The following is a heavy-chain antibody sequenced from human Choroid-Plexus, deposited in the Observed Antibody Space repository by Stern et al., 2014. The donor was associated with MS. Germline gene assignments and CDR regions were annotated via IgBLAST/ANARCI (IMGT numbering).Heavy chain of an antibody. Sequence: VQLVESGGGVVQPGRPLRLSCVASGFTFGSCAMHWVRPAPGKGLEWVAGVSYDGSNKYYADAVKGRFTISRDNSQNTLYMQMSSLRPEDTAVYYCAKDRQYLTYFCDHWGQGSLVSGSS. CDR3: AKDRQYLTYFCDH. J-gene: IGHJ5*02. D-gene: IGHD2/OR15-2a*01. V-gene: IGHV3-30*18. CDR1: GFTFGSCA. CDR2: VSYDGSNK.